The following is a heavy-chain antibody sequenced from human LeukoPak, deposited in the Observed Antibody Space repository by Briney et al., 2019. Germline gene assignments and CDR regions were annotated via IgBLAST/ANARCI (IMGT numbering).Heavy chain of an antibody. J-gene: IGHJ4*02. CDR1: GGSFSGYY. CDR2: INHSGST. V-gene: IGHV4-34*01. D-gene: IGHD5-18*01. Sequence: ASETLSLTCAVYGGSFSGYYWSWIRQPPGKGLEWIGEINHSGSTNYNPSLKSRATISVDTSKNQFSLKLSSVTAADTAVYYCARGYIYGPYYWGQGTLVTVSS. CDR3: ARGYIYGPYY.